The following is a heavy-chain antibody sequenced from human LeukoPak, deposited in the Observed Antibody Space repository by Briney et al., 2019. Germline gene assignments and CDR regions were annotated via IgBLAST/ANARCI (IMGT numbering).Heavy chain of an antibody. CDR1: GFTFSSYS. V-gene: IGHV3-21*01. CDR3: ALSSGWPYFDY. Sequence: GGSLRLSCAASGFTFSSYSMNWVRQAPGKALEWVSSISSSSSYIYYADSVKGRFTISRDNAKNSLYLQMNSLRAEDTAVYYCALSSGWPYFDYWGQGTLVTVSS. D-gene: IGHD6-19*01. CDR2: ISSSSSYI. J-gene: IGHJ4*02.